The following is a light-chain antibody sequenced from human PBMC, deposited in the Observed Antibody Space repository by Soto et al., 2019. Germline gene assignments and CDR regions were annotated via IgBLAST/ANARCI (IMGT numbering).Light chain of an antibody. CDR2: VAS. Sequence: DIQMTQSPSSLSASVGDRVTITCRASQRISTYLNWYQHKPGQAPKLLIYVASLLQSGVPSRLSGSGSGTDFTLTISGLQPEDFATYYCQQSYDTVAITFGQGTRLEIK. CDR3: QQSYDTVAIT. CDR1: QRISTY. J-gene: IGKJ5*01. V-gene: IGKV1-39*01.